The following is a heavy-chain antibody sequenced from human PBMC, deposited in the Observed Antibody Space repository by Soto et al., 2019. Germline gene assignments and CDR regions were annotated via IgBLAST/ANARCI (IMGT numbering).Heavy chain of an antibody. D-gene: IGHD1-26*01. CDR2: ITPIFGTA. CDR3: ASRYSGSYYSVSFDY. J-gene: IGHJ4*02. Sequence: GASVKVSCKASGGTFSSYAISWVRQAPGQGLEWMGGITPIFGTANYAQKFQGRVTITADKSTSTAYMELSSLRSEDTAVYYCASRYSGSYYSVSFDYWGQGTLVTVSS. V-gene: IGHV1-69*06. CDR1: GGTFSSYA.